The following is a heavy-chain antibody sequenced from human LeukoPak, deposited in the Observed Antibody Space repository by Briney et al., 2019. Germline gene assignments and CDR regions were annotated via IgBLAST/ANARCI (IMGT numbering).Heavy chain of an antibody. D-gene: IGHD3-22*01. CDR1: GFSVSSNY. CDR2: IYSGGTT. Sequence: GGSLRLSXAASGFSVSSNYMSWVRQAPGKGLEWVSVIYSGGTTCYADSVKGRFIISRDKSKNTLYLQMNNLRAEDTAVYYCARSPWGITMISEAWGQGTLVTVSS. V-gene: IGHV3-53*01. J-gene: IGHJ5*02. CDR3: ARSPWGITMISEA.